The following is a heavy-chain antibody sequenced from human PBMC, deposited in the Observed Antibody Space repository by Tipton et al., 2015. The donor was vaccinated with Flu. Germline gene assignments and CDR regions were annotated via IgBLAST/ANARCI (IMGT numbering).Heavy chain of an antibody. CDR2: ISSSGSII. CDR3: ARDHPPSITVLGEITDYFGMAV. J-gene: IGHJ6*02. D-gene: IGHD3-3*01. CDR1: GLTLSTFA. Sequence: SLRLSCATSGLTLSTFAMSWVRQAPGKGLAWVSHISSSGSIINYADSVKGRFTISRDNAKNSLYLQVNSLRAEDTAVYYCARDHPPSITVLGEITDYFGMAVWGQGTTVTVSS. V-gene: IGHV3-11*01.